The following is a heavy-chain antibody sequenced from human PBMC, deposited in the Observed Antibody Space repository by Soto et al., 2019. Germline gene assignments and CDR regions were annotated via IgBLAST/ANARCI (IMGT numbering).Heavy chain of an antibody. Sequence: GGSLRLSCAASGFICSSYDMSWVRQAPGKGLEWVSTILVDGRTFYVDSVKGRFTISRDSSQNTVYLQMNSLKTEDTAVYYCNRNVDIWFGEPQAGVNWFDSWGQGTLATVS. V-gene: IGHV3-23*01. CDR2: ILVDGRT. CDR3: NRNVDIWFGEPQAGVNWFDS. CDR1: GFICSSYD. D-gene: IGHD3-10*01. J-gene: IGHJ5*01.